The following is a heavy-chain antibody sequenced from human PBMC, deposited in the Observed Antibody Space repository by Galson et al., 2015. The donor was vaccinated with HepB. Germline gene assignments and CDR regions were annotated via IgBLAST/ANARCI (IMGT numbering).Heavy chain of an antibody. D-gene: IGHD6-19*01. Sequence: SLRLSCAASGFTFSYYAMSWVRQAPGKGLEWISAITPSGDNTYSADSMKGRFTNSRDNSQNTLFLQMNSLRADDTATYFCAKVFPEKTDGWYRQALYYFDSWGQGTRVTVSS. CDR3: AKVFPEKTDGWYRQALYYFDS. J-gene: IGHJ4*02. CDR1: GFTFSYYA. V-gene: IGHV3-23*01. CDR2: ITPSGDNT.